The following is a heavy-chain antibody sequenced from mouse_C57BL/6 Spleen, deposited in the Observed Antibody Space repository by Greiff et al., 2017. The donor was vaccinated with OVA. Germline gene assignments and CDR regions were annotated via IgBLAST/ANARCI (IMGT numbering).Heavy chain of an antibody. V-gene: IGHV5-4*01. D-gene: IGHD1-1*01. Sequence: EVHLVESGGGLVKPGGSLKLSCAASGFTFSSYAMSWVRQTPEKRLEWVATISDGGSYTYYPDNVKGRFTISRDNAKNNLYLQMSHLKSEDTAMYYCARDNYYGSSSPFAYWGQGTLVTVSA. J-gene: IGHJ3*01. CDR1: GFTFSSYA. CDR2: ISDGGSYT. CDR3: ARDNYYGSSSPFAY.